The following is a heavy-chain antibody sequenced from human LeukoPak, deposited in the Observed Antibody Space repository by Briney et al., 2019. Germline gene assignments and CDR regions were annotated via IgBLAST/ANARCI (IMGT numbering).Heavy chain of an antibody. CDR2: IDKTSSNI. CDR3: ASNKEVFYDSSGGY. CDR1: GFIFTDYS. D-gene: IGHD3-22*01. Sequence: GGSLRLSCAASGFIFTDYSINWVRQAPGKGLEWISYIDKTSSNIYYADSVKGRFTISRDNSKNTLFLQMKSLRAEDTAVYYCASNKEVFYDSSGGYWGQGTLVTVSS. J-gene: IGHJ4*02. V-gene: IGHV3-48*01.